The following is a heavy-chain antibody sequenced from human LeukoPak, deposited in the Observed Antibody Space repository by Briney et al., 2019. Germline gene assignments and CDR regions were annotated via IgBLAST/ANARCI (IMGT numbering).Heavy chain of an antibody. D-gene: IGHD3-3*01. CDR1: GYTLTELS. Sequence: SCKVSGYTLTELSMHWVRQAPGKGLEWVANIKTDGSQIYYVDSVKGRFTISRDNAKNSLYLQMNSLRAEDTAVYYCARPRSGYYFDYWGQGTLVTVSS. J-gene: IGHJ4*02. CDR2: IKTDGSQI. V-gene: IGHV3-7*02. CDR3: ARPRSGYYFDY.